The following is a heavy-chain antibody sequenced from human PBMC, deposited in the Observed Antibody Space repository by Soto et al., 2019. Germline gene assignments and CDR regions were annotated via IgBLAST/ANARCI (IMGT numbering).Heavy chain of an antibody. J-gene: IGHJ4*01. V-gene: IGHV3-23*01. CDR2: ISGSGGST. CDR1: GFTFNNYA. Sequence: EMQLLESGGGLEQPGGSLRLSCAASGFTFNNYAMTWVRQGPGKGLEWVSAISGSGGSTYYADSVKGRFTISRDNSKDTVYLQMSSLRAEDTAIYYCARITLIGLWGQGTLVTVSS. CDR3: ARITLIGL. D-gene: IGHD1-20*01.